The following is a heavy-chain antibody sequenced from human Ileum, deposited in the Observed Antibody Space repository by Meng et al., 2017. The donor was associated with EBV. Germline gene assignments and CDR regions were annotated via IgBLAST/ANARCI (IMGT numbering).Heavy chain of an antibody. V-gene: IGHV4-4*02. D-gene: IGHD6-19*01. CDR2: IYHSGST. CDR3: ARVGQWLPIDY. Sequence: QVRLQERGPGRVKPSGTLSLTCAVSGGSISSSNWWSWVRQPPGKGLEWIGEIYHSGSTNYNPSLKSRVTMSVDKSKNQFSLNLSSVTAADTAVYYCARVGQWLPIDYWGQGTLVTVSS. CDR1: GGSISSSNW. J-gene: IGHJ4*02.